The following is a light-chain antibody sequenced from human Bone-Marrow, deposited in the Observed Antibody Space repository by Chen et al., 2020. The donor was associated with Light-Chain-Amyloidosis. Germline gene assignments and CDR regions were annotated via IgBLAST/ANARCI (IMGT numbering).Light chain of an antibody. CDR3: QVWDSSSDHWV. Sequence: SSVLTQPNPVSVVPGQTARIICERNYIETNSVHWYQQRPGQAPGVVVYDDSERPSGIPERFSGSNSGNTATLTISRVEAGYESDYYCQVWDSSSDHWVFGGGTKLTVV. CDR2: DDS. J-gene: IGLJ3*02. CDR1: YIETNS. V-gene: IGLV3-21*02.